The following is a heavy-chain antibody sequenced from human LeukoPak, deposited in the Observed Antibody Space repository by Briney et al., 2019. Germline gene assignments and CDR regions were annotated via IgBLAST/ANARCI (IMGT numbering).Heavy chain of an antibody. CDR1: GYTFTSYY. V-gene: IGHV1-2*02. CDR2: INPHNGGT. D-gene: IGHD2-2*02. Sequence: GASVKVSCKASGYTFTSYYIHWALQAPGQGLEWMGWINPHNGGTNSAQKFQGRVTMTRDTSISTAYMELSRLTSDDSAVYYCARATCTTTSCYTLDYWGQGTLVTDSS. CDR3: ARATCTTTSCYTLDY. J-gene: IGHJ4*02.